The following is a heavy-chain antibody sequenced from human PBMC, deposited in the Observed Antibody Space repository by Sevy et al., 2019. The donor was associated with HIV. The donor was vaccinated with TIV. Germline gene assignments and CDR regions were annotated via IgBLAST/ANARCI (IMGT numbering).Heavy chain of an antibody. J-gene: IGHJ4*02. CDR1: GFTLSSHG. CDR2: IWYDGSDI. Sequence: GGSLRLSCAASGFTLSSHGMHWVRQAPGKGPEWVAVIWYDGSDIYYADSAKGRFTISRDNSKNKLYLQMYSLRPEDTAVYYCARESSHDFWSGYWGYLDYWGQGTLVTVSS. V-gene: IGHV3-33*01. CDR3: ARESSHDFWSGYWGYLDY. D-gene: IGHD3-3*01.